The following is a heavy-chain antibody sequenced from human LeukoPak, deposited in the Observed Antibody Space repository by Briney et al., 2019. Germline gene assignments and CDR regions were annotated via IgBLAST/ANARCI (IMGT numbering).Heavy chain of an antibody. CDR1: GGSITSTNY. J-gene: IGHJ4*02. Sequence: SGTLSLTCGVAGGSITSTNYWTWVRQPPGKGLEWIGEVNLQGSTNYNPSLMGRVAISVDMSENHISLQLTSVTAADTAVYYCAREGGPYRPLDYSGQGTLVTVSS. CDR2: VNLQGST. CDR3: AREGGPYRPLDY. V-gene: IGHV4-4*02.